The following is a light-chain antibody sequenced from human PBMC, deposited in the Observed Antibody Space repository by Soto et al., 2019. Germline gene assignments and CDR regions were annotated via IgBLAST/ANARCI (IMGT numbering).Light chain of an antibody. V-gene: IGLV2-14*01. CDR2: EVS. CDR1: SSDVGGYAY. CDR3: SSYTDRNNLV. Sequence: QSALTQPASVSGSPGQSITISCTGTSSDVGGYAYVSWYQQHPDKAPKLMIYEVSNRPSGVSHRFSGSKSGNTASLTVSALQAEDEADYYCSSYTDRNNLVFGTGTKVTVL. J-gene: IGLJ1*01.